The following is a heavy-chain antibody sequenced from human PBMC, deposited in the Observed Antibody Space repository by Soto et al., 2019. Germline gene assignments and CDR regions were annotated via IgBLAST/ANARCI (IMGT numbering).Heavy chain of an antibody. D-gene: IGHD3-3*01. J-gene: IGHJ5*02. CDR1: GGSFSGYY. V-gene: IGHV4-34*01. CDR2: INHSGST. Sequence: LSLTCAVYGGSFSGYYWSWIRQPPGKGLEWIGEINHSGSTNYNPSLKSRVTISVDTSKNQFSLKLSSVTAADTAVYYCARGGVYYDFWSGYLNWFDPWGQGTLVTVS. CDR3: ARGGVYYDFWSGYLNWFDP.